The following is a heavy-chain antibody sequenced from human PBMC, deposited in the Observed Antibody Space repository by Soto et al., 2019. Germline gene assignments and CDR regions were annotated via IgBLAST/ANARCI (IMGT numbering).Heavy chain of an antibody. CDR1: GFTFFTSA. CDR2: IVVGSGNT. CDR3: AADPYCGGDCYFDY. D-gene: IGHD2-21*02. Sequence: QMQLLQSGPEVKKPGTSVKVSCKASGFTFFTSAVQWVRQARGQRLEWIGWIVVGSGNTNYAQKFEERVTITRDMSTNTAYMELTSLRSEDTAVYYCAADPYCGGDCYFDYWGQGIMVTVSS. V-gene: IGHV1-58*01. J-gene: IGHJ4*02.